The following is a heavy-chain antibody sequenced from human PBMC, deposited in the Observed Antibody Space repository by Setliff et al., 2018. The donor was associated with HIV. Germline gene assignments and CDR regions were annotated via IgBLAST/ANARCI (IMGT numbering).Heavy chain of an antibody. V-gene: IGHV4-59*01. D-gene: IGHD6-13*01. J-gene: IGHJ3*02. Sequence: LSLTCTVSGGSISGYYWSWIRQPPGKGLEWIGYITYSGSTKYNPSLKSRVTISIDTSKNQFSLKLSSVTPADTAVYYCASHAPYTSSWNAAAFDTWGQGTMVTVSS. CDR2: ITYSGST. CDR3: ASHAPYTSSWNAAAFDT. CDR1: GGSISGYY.